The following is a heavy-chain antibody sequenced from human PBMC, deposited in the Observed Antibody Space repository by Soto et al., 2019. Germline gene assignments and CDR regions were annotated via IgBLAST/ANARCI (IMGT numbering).Heavy chain of an antibody. V-gene: IGHV4-59*01. CDR2: IDYSGST. CDR1: GGSISGYY. CDR3: ARYFDWPSAFDI. Sequence: QVQLQESGPGLVKSSETLSLTCTVSGGSISGYYWSWVRQPPGKRLEWIGDIDYSGSTNYNPSLKSRVTIPVDTSKKQFSLRLGSVTAADTAVYYCARYFDWPSAFDIWGQGTMVTVSS. J-gene: IGHJ3*02. D-gene: IGHD3-9*01.